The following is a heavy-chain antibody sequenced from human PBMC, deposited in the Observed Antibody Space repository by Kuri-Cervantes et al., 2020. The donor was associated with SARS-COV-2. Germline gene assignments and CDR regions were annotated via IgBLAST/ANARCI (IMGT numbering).Heavy chain of an antibody. D-gene: IGHD2-2*01. J-gene: IGHJ6*03. CDR1: GGSISSGSYY. V-gene: IGHV4-61*10. CDR2: INHSGST. Sequence: GSLRLSCTVSGGSISSGSYYWSWIRQPAGKGLEWIGEINHSGSTNYNPSLKSRVTISVDTSKNQFSLKVSSVTAADTAVYYCARNNRYCASTSCYRAHYMDVWGKGTTVTVSS. CDR3: ARNNRYCASTSCYRAHYMDV.